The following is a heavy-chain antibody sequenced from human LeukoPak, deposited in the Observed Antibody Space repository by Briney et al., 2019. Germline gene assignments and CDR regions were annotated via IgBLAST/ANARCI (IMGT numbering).Heavy chain of an antibody. V-gene: IGHV4-39*01. CDR3: ARYVVVTAKYYFDY. J-gene: IGHJ4*02. Sequence: ETLSLTCTVSGGSISSSSYYWGWIRQPPGKGLEWIGSIYYSGSTHYNPSLKSRVTISVDTSKNQFSLKLSSVTAADTAVYYCARYVVVTAKYYFDYWGQGTLVTVSS. CDR2: IYYSGST. D-gene: IGHD2-21*02. CDR1: GGSISSSSYY.